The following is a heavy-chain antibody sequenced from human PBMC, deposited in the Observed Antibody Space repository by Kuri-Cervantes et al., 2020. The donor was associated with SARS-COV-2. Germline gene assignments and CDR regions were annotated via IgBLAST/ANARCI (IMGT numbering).Heavy chain of an antibody. V-gene: IGHV3-33*01. CDR1: GFTFSSYG. Sequence: GGSLRLSCAASGFTFSSYGMHWVRQAPGKGQEWVAVIWYDGSNKYYADSVKGRFTISRDNSKNTLYLQMNSLRAEDTAVYYCARSPVYSRSGVVPAAHPDYWGQGTLVTVSS. CDR2: IWYDGSNK. D-gene: IGHD2-2*01. J-gene: IGHJ4*02. CDR3: ARSPVYSRSGVVPAAHPDY.